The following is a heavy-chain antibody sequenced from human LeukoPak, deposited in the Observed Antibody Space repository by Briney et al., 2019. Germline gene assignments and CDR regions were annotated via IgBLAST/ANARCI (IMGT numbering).Heavy chain of an antibody. CDR1: GYTFTSYY. CDR3: ARGSEWFYYYYYYMDV. D-gene: IGHD3-3*01. V-gene: IGHV1-46*01. J-gene: IGHJ6*03. Sequence: GASVTVSCKASGYTFTSYYMHWVRQAPGQGLEWMGIINTSGGSTIYAQTFQGRVTMTRDTSTSTVYMELSSLRSEDTAVYYCARGSEWFYYYYYYMDVWGKGTTVTISS. CDR2: INTSGGST.